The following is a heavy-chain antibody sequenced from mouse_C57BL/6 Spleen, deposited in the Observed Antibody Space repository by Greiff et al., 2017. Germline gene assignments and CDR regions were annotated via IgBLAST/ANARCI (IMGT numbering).Heavy chain of an antibody. D-gene: IGHD4-1*01. CDR3: ARDLGLAY. Sequence: EVKLVESEGGLVQPGSSMKLSCTASGFTFSDYYMAWVRQVPEKGLEWVANINYDGSSTYYLDYLKSRFIISRDNAQNILYLQMSSLQSEDTATYYCARDLGLAYWGQGTLVTVSA. J-gene: IGHJ3*01. V-gene: IGHV5-16*01. CDR1: GFTFSDYY. CDR2: INYDGSST.